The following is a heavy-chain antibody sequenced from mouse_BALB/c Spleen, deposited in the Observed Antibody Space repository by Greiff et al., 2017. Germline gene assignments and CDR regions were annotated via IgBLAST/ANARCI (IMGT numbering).Heavy chain of an antibody. Sequence: EVKLVESGPELVKPGASVKISCKASGYTFTDYNMHWVKQSHGKSLEWIGYIYPYNGGTGYNQKFKSKATLTVDNSSSTAYMELRSLTSEDSAVYYCARGSSSLDYWGQGTTLTVSS. CDR1: GYTFTDYN. V-gene: IGHV1S29*02. D-gene: IGHD1-1*01. CDR3: ARGSSSLDY. J-gene: IGHJ2*01. CDR2: IYPYNGGT.